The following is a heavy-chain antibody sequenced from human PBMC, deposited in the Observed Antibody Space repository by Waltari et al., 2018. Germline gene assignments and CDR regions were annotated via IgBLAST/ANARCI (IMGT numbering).Heavy chain of an antibody. CDR1: GFTFNAFD. D-gene: IGHD3-16*01. CDR2: ISNSGITR. V-gene: IGHV3-48*03. CDR3: ATGGIYFDY. Sequence: VESGGGLVQPGGSLRLSCAASGFTFNAFDMNWVRQAPGEVLEWISYISYISNSGITRYYADSVRGRFTISRDDAQNSLFLQMDSLTVEDTAVYYCATGGIYFDYWGQGALVTVSS. J-gene: IGHJ4*02.